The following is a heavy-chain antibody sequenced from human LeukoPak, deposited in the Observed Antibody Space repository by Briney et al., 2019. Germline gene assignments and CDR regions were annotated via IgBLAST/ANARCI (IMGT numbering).Heavy chain of an antibody. J-gene: IGHJ6*04. CDR2: ISGSGDST. V-gene: IGHV3-23*01. CDR3: AKDIVVVADALDV. D-gene: IGHD2-21*01. Sequence: GGSLRLSCAASGFTFSSYAVSWVRQAPGKGLEWVSAISGSGDSTYYVDSVKGRFTISRDNSKNTLYLQMNSLRAEDTAVYFCAKDIVVVADALDVWGKGTTVTVSS. CDR1: GFTFSSYA.